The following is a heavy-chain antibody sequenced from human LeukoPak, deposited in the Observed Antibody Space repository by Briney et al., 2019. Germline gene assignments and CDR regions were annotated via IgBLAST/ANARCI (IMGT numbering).Heavy chain of an antibody. V-gene: IGHV4-59*01. Sequence: PSETLSLTCTVSGGSISSYYWSWIRQPPGKGLEWIGYIYYSGSTNYNPSLKSRVTISVDTSKNQFSLKLSSVTAADTAVYYCARARGSSGFPGKYNWFDPWGQGTLVTVSS. CDR2: IYYSGST. D-gene: IGHD6-19*01. CDR1: GGSISSYY. J-gene: IGHJ5*02. CDR3: ARARGSSGFPGKYNWFDP.